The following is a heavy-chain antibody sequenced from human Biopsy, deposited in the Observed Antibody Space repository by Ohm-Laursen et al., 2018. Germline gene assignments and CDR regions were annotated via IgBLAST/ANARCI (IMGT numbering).Heavy chain of an antibody. Sequence: GSLRLSCSASGFTFSSHAMSWVRQAPGEGPECVSVINGSGGSTYYADPVKGRFTISRDNSRNTLYLQMNSLRADDTAMYYCARDLYDFCGGCPFDPWGQGTLVTVSP. J-gene: IGHJ5*02. V-gene: IGHV3-23*01. D-gene: IGHD3-3*01. CDR2: INGSGGST. CDR1: GFTFSSHA. CDR3: ARDLYDFCGGCPFDP.